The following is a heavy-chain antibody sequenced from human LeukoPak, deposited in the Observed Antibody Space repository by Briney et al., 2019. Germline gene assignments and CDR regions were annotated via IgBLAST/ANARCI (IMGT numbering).Heavy chain of an antibody. V-gene: IGHV3-23*01. Sequence: GGSLRLSCAASGFTFSSHAMSWVRQAPGKGLEWVSAISGSGGSTYYADSVKGRFTISRDNSKNTPYLQMNSLRAEDTAVYYCALSRSMIEYYFDYWGQGTLVTVSS. J-gene: IGHJ4*02. D-gene: IGHD3-22*01. CDR1: GFTFSSHA. CDR2: ISGSGGST. CDR3: ALSRSMIEYYFDY.